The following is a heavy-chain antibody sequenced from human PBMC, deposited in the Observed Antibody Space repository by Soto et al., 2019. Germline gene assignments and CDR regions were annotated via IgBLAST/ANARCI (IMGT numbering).Heavy chain of an antibody. CDR2: INPNSGGT. D-gene: IGHD6-6*01. J-gene: IGHJ6*03. CDR1: GYTFTGYY. Sequence: ASVKVSCKASGYTFTGYYMHWVRQAPGQGLEWMGWINPNSGGTNYAQKFQGWVTMTRDTSISTAYMELSRLRSDDTAVYYCARDARPVMMSSSEGYYYYYMDVWGKGTTVTVSS. V-gene: IGHV1-2*04. CDR3: ARDARPVMMSSSEGYYYYYMDV.